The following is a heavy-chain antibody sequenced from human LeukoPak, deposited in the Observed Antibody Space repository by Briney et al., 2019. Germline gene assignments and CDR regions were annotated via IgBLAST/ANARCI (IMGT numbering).Heavy chain of an antibody. Sequence: GASVKVSCRASGYSFTDYYIHRVRQAPGQGLEWMAWINPTSGDTNYAQNFQGRVTVTMDTSLSTAYMELSRLRSDDTALYYCARGGWLVYWGQGTLVTVSS. CDR1: GYSFTDYY. CDR3: ARGGWLVY. V-gene: IGHV1-2*02. D-gene: IGHD6-19*01. J-gene: IGHJ4*02. CDR2: INPTSGDT.